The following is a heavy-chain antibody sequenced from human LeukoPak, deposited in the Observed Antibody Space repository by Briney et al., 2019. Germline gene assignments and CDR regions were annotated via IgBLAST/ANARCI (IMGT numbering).Heavy chain of an antibody. V-gene: IGHV1-2*02. CDR1: GRTGRGDY. J-gene: IGHJ4*02. CDR2: INPNSGGT. D-gene: IGHD2-15*01. CDR3: ARVKDLDF. Sequence: VSVEVPSKDHGRTGRGDYIQCVCQAPGYRLKWMGWINPNSGGTNYAQKFQGRVTMTRDTSISTAYMELRGLTSDDTAVYYCARVKDLDFWGQGTPVTVSS.